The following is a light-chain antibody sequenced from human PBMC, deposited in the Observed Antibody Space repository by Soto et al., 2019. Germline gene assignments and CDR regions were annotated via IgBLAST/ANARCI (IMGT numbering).Light chain of an antibody. CDR3: SSYTSSSTLV. V-gene: IGLV2-14*03. CDR1: SRDVGGYNY. CDR2: DVS. J-gene: IGLJ2*01. Sequence: QSALTQPSSLSWTPGQSITISCTGTSRDVGGYNYVSWYQHHPGKAPKLTIYDVSNRPSGVSNRFSGSKSGDTASLTISGLQAEDEADYYCSSYTSSSTLVFGGGTKVTVL.